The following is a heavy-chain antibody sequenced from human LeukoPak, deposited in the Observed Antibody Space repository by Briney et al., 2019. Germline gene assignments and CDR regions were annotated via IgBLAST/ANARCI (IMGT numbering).Heavy chain of an antibody. CDR3: AKGTTTLVVTKIDY. J-gene: IGHJ4*02. Sequence: GGSLRLSCAASGFTFSSYWMSWVRQAPGKGLEWVSVISGSGGSTYYADSVKGRFTISRDNSKNTLYLQMNSLRAEDRAVYYCAKGTTTLVVTKIDYWGQGTLVTVSS. D-gene: IGHD4-23*01. CDR1: GFTFSSYW. V-gene: IGHV3-23*01. CDR2: ISGSGGST.